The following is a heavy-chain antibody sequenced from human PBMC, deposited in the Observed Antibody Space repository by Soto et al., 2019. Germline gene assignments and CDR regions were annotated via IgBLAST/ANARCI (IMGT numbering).Heavy chain of an antibody. Sequence: QVQLQEAGPGLVKPSETLSITCNVSGGSMSGLYWSWIRQSPLKGLEWIGYVYSNGATNYNPSFTGRVTLSGDTSKNQFSLKLTSVTAADTAVYYCARGMARKIGLFDLWGPGNLITVAS. J-gene: IGHJ5*02. D-gene: IGHD3-16*01. CDR3: ARGMARKIGLFDL. CDR1: GGSMSGLY. V-gene: IGHV4-59*11. CDR2: VYSNGAT.